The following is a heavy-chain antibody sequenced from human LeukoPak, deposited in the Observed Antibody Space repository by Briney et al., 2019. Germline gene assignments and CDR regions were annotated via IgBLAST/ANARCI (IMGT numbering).Heavy chain of an antibody. Sequence: GGSLRLSCAASGLTLSSYAMSWVRQAPGKGLEWVSAFTSSTVATYYADSVKGRFTISRDNSKNTLFLQMNSLRAEDTAVYYCARDRGYGGKWGALDYWGQGTLVTVSS. D-gene: IGHD4-23*01. CDR1: GLTLSSYA. J-gene: IGHJ4*02. V-gene: IGHV3-23*01. CDR3: ARDRGYGGKWGALDY. CDR2: FTSSTVAT.